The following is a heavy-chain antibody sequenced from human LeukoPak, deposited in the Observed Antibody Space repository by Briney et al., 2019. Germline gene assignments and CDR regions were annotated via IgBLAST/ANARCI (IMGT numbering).Heavy chain of an antibody. J-gene: IGHJ4*02. V-gene: IGHV3-48*01. CDR1: GFTFSSYS. CDR3: ARGVFVTYSLESGSYEGYYFDY. CDR2: ISSSSSTI. Sequence: GGSLRLSCAASGFTFSSYSMNWVRQAPGKGLEWVSYISSSSSTIYYADSVKGRFTISRDNAKNSLYLQMNSLRAEDTAVYYCARGVFVTYSLESGSYEGYYFDYWGQGTLVTVSS. D-gene: IGHD1-26*01.